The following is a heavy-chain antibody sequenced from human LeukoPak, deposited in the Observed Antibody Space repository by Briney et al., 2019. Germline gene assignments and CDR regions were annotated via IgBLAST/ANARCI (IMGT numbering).Heavy chain of an antibody. J-gene: IGHJ6*02. V-gene: IGHV5-51*01. Sequence: GESLKISCKGSGYSFTSYWIGWVRQMPGKGLEWMGIIYPGDSDTRYSPSFQGQVTISADKSISTAYLQWSSLKASDTAMYYCARQKAAANLDYYYGMDVWGQGTTVTVSS. CDR1: GYSFTSYW. D-gene: IGHD6-13*01. CDR2: IYPGDSDT. CDR3: ARQKAAANLDYYYGMDV.